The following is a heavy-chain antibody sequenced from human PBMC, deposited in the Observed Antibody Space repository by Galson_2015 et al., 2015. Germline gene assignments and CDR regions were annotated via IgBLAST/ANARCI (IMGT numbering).Heavy chain of an antibody. CDR2: IWSNGNNK. Sequence: SLRLSCAAPGFTFGRHGMHWVRQAPGKGLEWAAVIWSNGNNKYYADSVKGRFTLSRDNSKDTLSLEMNSLRVEDTAIYYCVREAGPFNGFDIWGQGTVVTVSS. CDR3: VREAGPFNGFDI. J-gene: IGHJ3*02. CDR1: GFTFGRHG. V-gene: IGHV3-33*01. D-gene: IGHD6-19*01.